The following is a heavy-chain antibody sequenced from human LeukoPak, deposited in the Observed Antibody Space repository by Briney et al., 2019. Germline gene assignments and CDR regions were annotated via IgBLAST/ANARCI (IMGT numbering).Heavy chain of an antibody. V-gene: IGHV1-2*02. D-gene: IGHD3-10*01. Sequence: ASVKVSCKTSGYTFTNFGISWVRQAPGQGLEWMGWINPNSGGTNYAQKFQGRVTMTRDTSISTAYMELSRLRSDDTAVYYCAREGVIISLDYWGQGTLVTVSS. CDR3: AREGVIISLDY. J-gene: IGHJ4*02. CDR1: GYTFTNFG. CDR2: INPNSGGT.